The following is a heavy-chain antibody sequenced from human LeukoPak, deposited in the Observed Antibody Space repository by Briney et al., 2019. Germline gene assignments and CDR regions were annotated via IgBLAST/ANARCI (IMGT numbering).Heavy chain of an antibody. V-gene: IGHV3-53*01. Sequence: GSLRLCNAAAGFSVSSNNMSLVRQAPGEGLEWVSVIYSGGSTYYADSVKGRFTISRDNSKNTLYLQMNSLRAEDTAVYYCARAHSSSDYYYYYMDVWGKGTTVTVSS. CDR2: IYSGGST. CDR1: GFSVSSNN. J-gene: IGHJ6*03. CDR3: ARAHSSSDYYYYYMDV. D-gene: IGHD6-6*01.